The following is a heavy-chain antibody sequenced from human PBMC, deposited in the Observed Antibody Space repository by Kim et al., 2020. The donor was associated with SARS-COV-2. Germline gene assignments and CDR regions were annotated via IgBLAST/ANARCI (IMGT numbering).Heavy chain of an antibody. Sequence: GGSLRLSCAASGFTVSSNYMSWVRQAPGKGLEWVSVIYSGGSTYYADSVKGRFTISRDNSKNTLYLQMNSLRAEDTAVYYCASSVPGDTAAFDIWGQGTMVTVSS. D-gene: IGHD5-18*01. CDR3: ASSVPGDTAAFDI. CDR2: IYSGGST. J-gene: IGHJ3*02. V-gene: IGHV3-53*01. CDR1: GFTVSSNY.